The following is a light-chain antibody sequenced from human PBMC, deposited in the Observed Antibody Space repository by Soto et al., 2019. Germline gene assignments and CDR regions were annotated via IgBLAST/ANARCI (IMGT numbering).Light chain of an antibody. Sequence: QSALTQPASVSVSPGQSITISCSGTSSTVGGFNVVSWYQQHPGKAPKVIIYEGIKRPSGVSNRFSGSNSGSTASLTISGLQAEDEADYYCCSYVGATTYVFGTGTKVTVL. CDR2: EGI. CDR1: SSTVGGFNV. J-gene: IGLJ1*01. CDR3: CSYVGATTYV. V-gene: IGLV2-23*01.